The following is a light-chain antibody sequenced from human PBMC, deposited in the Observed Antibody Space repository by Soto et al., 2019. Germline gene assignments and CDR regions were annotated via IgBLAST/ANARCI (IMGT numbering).Light chain of an antibody. Sequence: QSVLTQPASVSGSPGQSITISCTGTSTDVGNYNLVSWYQHHPGKAPKLMIYDDTKRPSGVSNRFSGSKSGNTASLTISGLQAEDEADYHCCSYAGSTTYVLFGGGTKLTVL. CDR1: STDVGNYNL. CDR3: CSYAGSTTYVL. CDR2: DDT. J-gene: IGLJ3*02. V-gene: IGLV2-23*01.